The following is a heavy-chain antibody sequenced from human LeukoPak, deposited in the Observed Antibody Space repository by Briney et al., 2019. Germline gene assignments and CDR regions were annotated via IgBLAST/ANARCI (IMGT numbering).Heavy chain of an antibody. J-gene: IGHJ4*02. V-gene: IGHV4-34*01. Sequence: SETLSLTCAVYGGSFSGYYWSWIRQPPGKGLEWIGEINHSGSTNYNPSLKSRVTISVDTSKNQFSLKLSSVTAADTAVYYCASSNFWSGYYLNRYFGYWGQGTLVTVSS. CDR1: GGSFSGYY. CDR3: ASSNFWSGYYLNRYFGY. CDR2: INHSGST. D-gene: IGHD3-3*01.